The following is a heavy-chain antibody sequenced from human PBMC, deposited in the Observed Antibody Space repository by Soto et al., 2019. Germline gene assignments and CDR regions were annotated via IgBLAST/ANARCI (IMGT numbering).Heavy chain of an antibody. V-gene: IGHV1-18*01. J-gene: IGHJ2*01. CDR3: ARAELYDFWSGPAPGYFDL. CDR1: GGTFSSYA. Sequence: ASVKVSCKASGGTFSSYAISWVRQAPGQGLEWMGWISAYNGNTNYAQKLQGRVTMTTDTSTSTAYMELRSLRSDDTAVYYCARAELYDFWSGPAPGYFDLWGRGTLVTVSS. CDR2: ISAYNGNT. D-gene: IGHD3-3*01.